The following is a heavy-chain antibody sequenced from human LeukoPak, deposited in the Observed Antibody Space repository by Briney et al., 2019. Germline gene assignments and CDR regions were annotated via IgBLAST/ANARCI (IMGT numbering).Heavy chain of an antibody. V-gene: IGHV1-46*01. Sequence: ASVKVSCKASGYTCTKSYIHWVRQAPGQRLEWMGLINPGGDNTNYAQNFQGRVTMPSGTSARTVYMELSSLRSEDTAIYYCARIRDGYNDAYDIWGQGTVVTVPS. CDR3: ARIRDGYNDAYDI. CDR1: GYTCTKSY. D-gene: IGHD5-24*01. CDR2: INPGGDNT. J-gene: IGHJ3*02.